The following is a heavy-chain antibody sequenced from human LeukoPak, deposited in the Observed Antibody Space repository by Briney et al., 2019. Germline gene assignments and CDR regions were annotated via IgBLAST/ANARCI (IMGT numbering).Heavy chain of an antibody. J-gene: IGHJ5*02. D-gene: IGHD6-13*01. CDR3: ARIAAAGTANWFDP. CDR2: IYSGGST. CDR1: GFTVSSNY. Sequence: PGGSLRLSCAASGFTVSSNYMSWVRQAPGKGLEWVSVIYSGGSTYYADSVKGRFTISRDNSKNTLYLQMNSLRAEDTAVYYCARIAAAGTANWFDPWGQGTLVTVSS. V-gene: IGHV3-66*02.